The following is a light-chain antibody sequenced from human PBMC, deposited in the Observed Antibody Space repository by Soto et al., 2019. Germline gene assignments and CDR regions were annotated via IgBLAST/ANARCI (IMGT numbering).Light chain of an antibody. Sequence: DIQMTQSPSSLSASVGERVTITCRASQNINIYLNWYQQKPGKAAHVLIYAASSVQSGVPSRFTGSGSGTDFTLTISSLQSEDFGTYYCQQNYSTPRTFGQGTKLEIK. J-gene: IGKJ2*01. V-gene: IGKV1-39*01. CDR3: QQNYSTPRT. CDR1: QNINIY. CDR2: AAS.